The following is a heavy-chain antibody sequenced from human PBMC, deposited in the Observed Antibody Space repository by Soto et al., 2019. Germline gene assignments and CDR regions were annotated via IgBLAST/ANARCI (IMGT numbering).Heavy chain of an antibody. CDR3: GLKPVATTIPSGMDV. Sequence: QVQLVQSGAEVKKPGSSVNVSCKASGGTFSSYAISWVRQAPGQGLEWMGGIIPIFGTANYAQKFQGRVTISADESTSTAYMELSSLRSEDTAVYYCGLKPVATTIPSGMDVWGQGTKVTVSS. CDR2: IIPIFGTA. CDR1: GGTFSSYA. D-gene: IGHD5-12*01. V-gene: IGHV1-69*01. J-gene: IGHJ6*02.